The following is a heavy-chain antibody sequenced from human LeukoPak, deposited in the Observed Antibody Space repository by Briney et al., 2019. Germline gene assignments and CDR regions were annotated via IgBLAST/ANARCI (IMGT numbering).Heavy chain of an antibody. CDR1: GFTFSSYG. V-gene: IGHV3-23*01. J-gene: IGHJ6*02. CDR3: ARGPWSAAGYNGMDV. Sequence: AGGSLRLSCAASGFTFSSYGMSWVRQAPGKGLEWVSAISNSGGSTPYADSVKGRFTISRDNSKNTLYLQMNSLRGEDTAEYYCARGPWSAAGYNGMDVWGQGTTVTVSS. D-gene: IGHD6-13*01. CDR2: ISNSGGST.